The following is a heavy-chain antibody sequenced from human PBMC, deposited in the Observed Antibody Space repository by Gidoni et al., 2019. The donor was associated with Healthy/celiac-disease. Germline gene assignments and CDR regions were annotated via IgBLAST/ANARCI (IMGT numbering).Heavy chain of an antibody. CDR1: GGSISSYY. CDR2: IYYSGST. V-gene: IGHV4-59*01. J-gene: IGHJ4*02. D-gene: IGHD3-9*01. CDR3: ARDNRDYDILTGHHAGLGFDY. Sequence: QVQLQESGPGLVKPSETLSLTCTVSGGSISSYYWSWIRQPPGKGLEGIGYIYYSGSTNYNPSLKSRVTISVDTSKNQFSLKLSSVTAADTAVYYCARDNRDYDILTGHHAGLGFDYWGQGTLVTVSS.